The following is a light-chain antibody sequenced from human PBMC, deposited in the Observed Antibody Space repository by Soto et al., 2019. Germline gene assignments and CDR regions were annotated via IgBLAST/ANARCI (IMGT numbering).Light chain of an antibody. V-gene: IGLV2-14*03. Sequence: QSVRTQPASVSGSPGQSITISCTGTSSDVGGYNYFSWYQHHPGKAPKLMIYDVSNRPSGVSNRFSGAKSGNTASLSISGLQPEDEADYYCSSYRTSNTRQIVCGTGTKLTVL. J-gene: IGLJ1*01. CDR1: SSDVGGYNY. CDR2: DVS. CDR3: SSYRTSNTRQIV.